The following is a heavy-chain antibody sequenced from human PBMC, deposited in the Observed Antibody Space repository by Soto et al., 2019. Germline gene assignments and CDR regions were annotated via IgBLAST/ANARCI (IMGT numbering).Heavy chain of an antibody. Sequence: GGSLRLSCAASGFTFSSYSMNWFRQAPGKGLEWVSYISSSSSTIYYADSVKGRFTISRDNAKNSLYLQMNSLRDEDTAVYYCARDFYDFWSGSKYGMDVWGQGTTVTVSS. D-gene: IGHD3-3*01. CDR2: ISSSSSTI. V-gene: IGHV3-48*02. J-gene: IGHJ6*02. CDR1: GFTFSSYS. CDR3: ARDFYDFWSGSKYGMDV.